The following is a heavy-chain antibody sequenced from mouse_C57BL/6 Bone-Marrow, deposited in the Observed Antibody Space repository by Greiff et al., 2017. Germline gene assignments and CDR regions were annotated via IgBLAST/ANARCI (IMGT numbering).Heavy chain of an antibody. CDR3: ARPGSSYYFDY. Sequence: EVMLVESGGDLVKPGGSLKLSCAASGFTFSSYGMSWVRQTPDKRLEWVATISGGGSYTYYPDSVKGRFTISRDNAKNTLYLQMSSLKSEDTAMYYCARPGSSYYFDYWGQGTTLTVSS. V-gene: IGHV5-6*01. CDR1: GFTFSSYG. J-gene: IGHJ2*01. CDR2: ISGGGSYT. D-gene: IGHD1-1*01.